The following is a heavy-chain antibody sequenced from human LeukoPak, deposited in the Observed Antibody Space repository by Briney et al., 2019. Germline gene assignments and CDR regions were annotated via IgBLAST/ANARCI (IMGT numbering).Heavy chain of an antibody. J-gene: IGHJ4*02. D-gene: IGHD6-19*01. CDR2: ISAYNGNT. CDR1: GYTFTSYG. CDR3: ARVWQWLMAYYFDY. V-gene: IGHV1-18*01. Sequence: PVASVKVSCKASGYTFTSYGISWVRQAPGQGLEWMGWISAYNGNTNYAQKLQGRVTMTTDTSTSTAYMELRSLRSDDTAVYYCARVWQWLMAYYFDYWGQGTLVTVSS.